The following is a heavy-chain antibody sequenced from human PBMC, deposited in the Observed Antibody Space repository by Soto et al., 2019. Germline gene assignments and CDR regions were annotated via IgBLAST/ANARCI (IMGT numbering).Heavy chain of an antibody. D-gene: IGHD3-10*01. CDR2: ISSSGSTI. Sequence: PGGSLRLSCAASGFTFSSYEMNWVRRAPGKGLEWVSYISSSGSTIYYADSVKGRFTISRDNAKNSLYLQMNSLRAEDTAVYYCARDQSLELLWFGDPPTGMDVWGQGTTVTVSS. CDR1: GFTFSSYE. CDR3: ARDQSLELLWFGDPPTGMDV. J-gene: IGHJ6*02. V-gene: IGHV3-48*03.